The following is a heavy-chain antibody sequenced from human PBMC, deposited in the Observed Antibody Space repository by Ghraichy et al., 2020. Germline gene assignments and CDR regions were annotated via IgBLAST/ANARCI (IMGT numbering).Heavy chain of an antibody. Sequence: LRLSCTVSGGSIIRGYHYWSWIRQPAGKGLEWIGRITSFGSTTYNSSLKSRVTIFLDTSKNQFSLKLTSVTAADTAVYYCVREWEIVGSTGFSYYYMDTSGKGATVIVS. CDR1: GGSIIRGYHY. J-gene: IGHJ6*03. D-gene: IGHD1-26*01. CDR3: VREWEIVGSTGFSYYYMDT. CDR2: ITSFGST. V-gene: IGHV4-61*02.